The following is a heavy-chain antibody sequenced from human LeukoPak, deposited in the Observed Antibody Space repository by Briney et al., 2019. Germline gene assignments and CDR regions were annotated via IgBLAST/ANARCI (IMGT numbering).Heavy chain of an antibody. Sequence: SETLSLTCTVSGGSISSYYWSWIRQPAGKGLEWIGRMYTSGSTNYNPSLKSRVTISVDTSKNQFSLKLSSVTAADTAVYYCARGTTYNQYYYDSSGYYSFDYWGQGTLVTVSS. J-gene: IGHJ4*02. V-gene: IGHV4-4*07. CDR3: ARGTTYNQYYYDSSGYYSFDY. CDR2: MYTSGST. CDR1: GGSISSYY. D-gene: IGHD3-22*01.